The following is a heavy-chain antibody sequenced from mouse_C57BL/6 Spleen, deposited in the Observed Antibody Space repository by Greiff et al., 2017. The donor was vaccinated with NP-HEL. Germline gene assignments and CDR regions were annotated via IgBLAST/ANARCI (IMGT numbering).Heavy chain of an antibody. J-gene: IGHJ4*01. Sequence: EVKLMESEGGLVQPGSSMKLSCTASGFTFSDYYMAWVRQVPEKGLEWVANINYDGSSTYYLDSLKSRFIISRDNAKNILYLQMSSLKSEDTATYYCARKIYYDYDDAMDDWGQGTSVTVSS. CDR2: INYDGSST. CDR1: GFTFSDYY. D-gene: IGHD2-4*01. V-gene: IGHV5-16*01. CDR3: ARKIYYDYDDAMDD.